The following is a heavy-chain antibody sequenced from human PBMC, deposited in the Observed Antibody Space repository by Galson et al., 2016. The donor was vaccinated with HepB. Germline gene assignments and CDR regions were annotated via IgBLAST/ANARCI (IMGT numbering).Heavy chain of an antibody. CDR3: ASGSDSKVHFDY. J-gene: IGHJ4*02. Sequence: SLRLSCAASGFTFRTYCMHWVRQAPGKGLVWVSRINIDGSRTAYADSVKGRFTVSRDNANNTLDLQMNSLRDEDTAVYYCASGSDSKVHFDYWGQGTLATVSS. D-gene: IGHD2-21*01. CDR1: GFTFRTYC. CDR2: INIDGSRT. V-gene: IGHV3-74*01.